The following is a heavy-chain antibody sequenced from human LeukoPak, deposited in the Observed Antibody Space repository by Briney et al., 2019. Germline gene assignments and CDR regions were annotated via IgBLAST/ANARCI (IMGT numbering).Heavy chain of an antibody. CDR1: GFTFSSYS. V-gene: IGHV3-21*04. Sequence: PGGSLRLSCAASGFTFSSYSMNWVRQAPGKGLEWVSSISSSSSYIYYADSVKGRFTISRDNSKNTLYLQMNSLRAEDTAVYYCAKEGPLGPQEFDYWGQGTLVTVSS. CDR2: ISSSSSYI. J-gene: IGHJ4*02. CDR3: AKEGPLGPQEFDY.